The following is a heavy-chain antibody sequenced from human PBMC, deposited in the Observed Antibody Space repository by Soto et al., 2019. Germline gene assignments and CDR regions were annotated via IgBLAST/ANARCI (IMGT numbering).Heavy chain of an antibody. Sequence: LSLTCTVSGGSISSGNYHWSWVRQPPGKGLEWIGYIYYSGNSYYNPSLRSRLTISIDTSKNQFSLKLSSVTAADTAFYYCAREYYDSSDSDGWFDPWGQGTLVTVSS. D-gene: IGHD3-22*01. CDR2: IYYSGNS. V-gene: IGHV4-30-4*01. J-gene: IGHJ5*02. CDR1: GGSISSGNYH. CDR3: AREYYDSSDSDGWFDP.